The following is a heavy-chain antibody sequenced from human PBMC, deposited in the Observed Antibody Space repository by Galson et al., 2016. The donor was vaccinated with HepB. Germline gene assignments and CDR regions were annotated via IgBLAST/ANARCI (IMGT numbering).Heavy chain of an antibody. Sequence: SLRLSCAASGFTFSSYWMHWVRQAPGKGLVWVARIYSGGSTYYADSVKGRFTISRDNSKNTLYLQMNSLRAEDTAVYYCARENRTYGDYGYDYYGMDVWGQGTTVTVSS. J-gene: IGHJ6*02. D-gene: IGHD4-17*01. CDR1: GFTFSSYW. CDR2: IYSGGST. V-gene: IGHV3-53*01. CDR3: ARENRTYGDYGYDYYGMDV.